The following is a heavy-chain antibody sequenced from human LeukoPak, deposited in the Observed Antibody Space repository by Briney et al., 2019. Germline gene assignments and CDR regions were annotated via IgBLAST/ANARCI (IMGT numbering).Heavy chain of an antibody. D-gene: IGHD1-14*01. CDR1: GFSFSTDW. Sequence: GGSLRLSCVASGFSFSTDWMSWVRQAPGKGLEWVANIKQDGSEQYYVDSVKGRFTISRDNARNALFLQMNSLRGEDTALYYCVRDPPGLLDFDYWGQGTRVTVSS. CDR3: VRDPPGLLDFDY. V-gene: IGHV3-7*01. CDR2: IKQDGSEQ. J-gene: IGHJ4*02.